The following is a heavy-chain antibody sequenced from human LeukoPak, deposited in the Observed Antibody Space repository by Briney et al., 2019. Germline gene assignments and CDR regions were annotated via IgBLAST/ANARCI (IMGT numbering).Heavy chain of an antibody. CDR2: ISGSGGST. V-gene: IGHV3-23*01. Sequence: GGSLRLSCAASGFTFSSYAMSWVRQAPGKGLEWVSAISGSGGSTYYADSVKGRFTISRDNSKNTLYLQMNSLRAEDTAVYYCAKHPYGYSYGSPPHPYFDYWGQGTLVTVSS. CDR3: AKHPYGYSYGSPPHPYFDY. CDR1: GFTFSSYA. D-gene: IGHD5-18*01. J-gene: IGHJ4*02.